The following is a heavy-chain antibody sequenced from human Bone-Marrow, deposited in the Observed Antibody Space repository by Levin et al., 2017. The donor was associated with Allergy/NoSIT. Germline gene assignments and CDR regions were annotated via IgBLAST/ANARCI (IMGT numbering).Heavy chain of an antibody. J-gene: IGHJ3*02. CDR2: INPNSGDT. CDR1: GYTFTDYF. D-gene: IGHD6-19*01. V-gene: IGHV1-2*02. CDR3: ARISSAAFDM. Sequence: PVASVKVSCKASGYTFTDYFIHWVRLAPGQGLEWMGWINPNSGDTDSSQNFQGTVTMTRDTSISTAYMEVTSLTSNDTALYYCARISSAAFDMWGQGTVVTVSS.